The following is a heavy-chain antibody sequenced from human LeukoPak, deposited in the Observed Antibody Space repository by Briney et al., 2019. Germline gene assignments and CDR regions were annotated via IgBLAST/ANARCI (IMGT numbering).Heavy chain of an antibody. CDR3: AKGSSSGWPYFFDN. CDR2: ISGGSGSST. CDR1: GFTFSSYA. D-gene: IGHD6-19*01. J-gene: IGHJ4*02. V-gene: IGHV3-23*01. Sequence: GSLRLSCAASGFTFSSYALSWVRQAPGKGLEWFSAISGGSGSSTYYADAVKGRFTISRDNSKTTLYLEMSSLRADDTAVYYCAKGSSSGWPYFFDNWGQGTLVTVSS.